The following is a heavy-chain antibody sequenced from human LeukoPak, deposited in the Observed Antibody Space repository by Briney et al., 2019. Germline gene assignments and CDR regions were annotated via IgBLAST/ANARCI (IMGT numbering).Heavy chain of an antibody. CDR2: MNPNSDNT. CDR1: GYTFTSYD. J-gene: IGHJ6*02. D-gene: IGHD3-9*01. V-gene: IGHV1-8*01. CDR3: ARGPTQYYDILTGYYNHYYYGMDV. Sequence: ASVKVSCKASGYTFTSYDINWVRQATGQGLEWMGWMNPNSDNTGYAQKFQGRVTMTRNTSISTAYMELSSLRSEDTAVYYCARGPTQYYDILTGYYNHYYYGMDVWGQGTTVTVSS.